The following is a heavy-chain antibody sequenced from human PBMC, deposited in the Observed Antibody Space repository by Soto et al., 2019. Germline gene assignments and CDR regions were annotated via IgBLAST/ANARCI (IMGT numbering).Heavy chain of an antibody. J-gene: IGHJ5*02. CDR1: GITLSNYW. CDR3: VRRGYCGGGSCSALGDP. V-gene: IGHV3-74*01. Sequence: EVQLVESGGGLVQPGGSLRLSCAASGITLSNYWMHWVRQAPGKGLVWVSRITSDGSSISYADSVKGRFTISRDNVKNTVYLQMNSLGAEDTAMYYCVRRGYCGGGSCSALGDPWGQGTLVTVSS. CDR2: ITSDGSSI. D-gene: IGHD2-15*01.